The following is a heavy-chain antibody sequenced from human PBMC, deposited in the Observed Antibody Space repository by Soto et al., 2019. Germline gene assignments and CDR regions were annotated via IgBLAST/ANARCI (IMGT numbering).Heavy chain of an antibody. D-gene: IGHD1-26*01. CDR2: INPNSGGT. CDR1: GYTFTGYY. Sequence: ASVKVSCKASGYTFTGYYMHWVRQAPGQGLEWMGWINPNSGGTNYAQKFQGRVTMTRDTSISTAYMGLSRLRSDDTAVYYCARALVRGGSYSWFDPWGQGTLVTVSS. J-gene: IGHJ5*02. CDR3: ARALVRGGSYSWFDP. V-gene: IGHV1-2*02.